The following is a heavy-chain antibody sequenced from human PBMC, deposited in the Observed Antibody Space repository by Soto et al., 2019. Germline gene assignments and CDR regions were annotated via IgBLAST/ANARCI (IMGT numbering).Heavy chain of an antibody. CDR1: GFTFSSYA. D-gene: IGHD3-16*01. CDR3: ATIGRVMDKFGGVTDGFDP. Sequence: QVQLVESGGGVVQPGRSLRLSCAASGFTFSSYAMHWVRQAPGKGLEWVAVISYDGSNKYYADSVMGRFTSSRDNSKKALYLQMNCVGGEDMGVYYCATIGRVMDKFGGVTDGFDPWGRGTVVIVSS. V-gene: IGHV3-30-3*01. CDR2: ISYDGSNK. J-gene: IGHJ5*02.